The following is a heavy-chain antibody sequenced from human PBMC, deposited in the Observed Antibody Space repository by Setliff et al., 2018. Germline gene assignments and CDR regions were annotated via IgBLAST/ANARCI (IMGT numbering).Heavy chain of an antibody. CDR1: GGSISSYY. CDR3: ARDQYTSGWYGPPESYFDC. D-gene: IGHD6-19*01. Sequence: SETLSLTCTVSGGSISSYYWTWIRQSPGKGLEWIGNIYDSGSINYNPSLGSRITMSVDTSKNQFSLKLSSVTAADTAVYYCARDQYTSGWYGPPESYFDCWGLGILVTVSS. J-gene: IGHJ4*01. CDR2: IYDSGSI. V-gene: IGHV4-59*01.